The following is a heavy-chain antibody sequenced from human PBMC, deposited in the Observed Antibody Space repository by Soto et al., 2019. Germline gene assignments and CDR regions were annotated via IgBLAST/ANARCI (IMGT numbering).Heavy chain of an antibody. V-gene: IGHV2-5*01. D-gene: IGHD6-19*01. CDR1: GFSLRTSGVG. J-gene: IGHJ5*02. CDR2: IYWNDDK. Sequence: TLVNPTQTLTLTCIFSGFSLRTSGVGVGWIRQPPGKALEWLGFIYWNDDKRYSPSLKSRLTITKDTSKNQVVLTMTNMDPVDTATYYCAKSGSSGWYGWFDPWGQGTLVTVSS. CDR3: AKSGSSGWYGWFDP.